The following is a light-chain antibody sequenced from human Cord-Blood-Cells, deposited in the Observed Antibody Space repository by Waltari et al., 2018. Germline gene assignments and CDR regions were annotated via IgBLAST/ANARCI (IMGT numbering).Light chain of an antibody. CDR3: NSRDSSGNHLV. CDR1: SLSSSY. Sequence: SSELTQDHAVSVALGQSVRITCHGDSLSSSYASWYQQKTGQARVLLIYGKTNRPAGIPDRFSGSSSGNTASLTITGAQAEDEADYYCNSRDSSGNHLVFGGGTKRTVL. CDR2: GKT. J-gene: IGLJ2*01. V-gene: IGLV3-19*01.